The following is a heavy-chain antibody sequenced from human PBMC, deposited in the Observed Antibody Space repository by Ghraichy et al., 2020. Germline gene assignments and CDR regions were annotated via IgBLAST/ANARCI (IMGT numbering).Heavy chain of an antibody. Sequence: GALRLSCAASGFTFSSYWMSWVRQAPGKGLEWVANIKQDGSEKYYVDSVKGRFTISRDNAKNSLYLQMNSLRAEDTAVYYCARDRAIAVAPMRDYWGQGTLVTVSS. D-gene: IGHD6-19*01. V-gene: IGHV3-7*03. CDR3: ARDRAIAVAPMRDY. CDR1: GFTFSSYW. CDR2: IKQDGSEK. J-gene: IGHJ4*02.